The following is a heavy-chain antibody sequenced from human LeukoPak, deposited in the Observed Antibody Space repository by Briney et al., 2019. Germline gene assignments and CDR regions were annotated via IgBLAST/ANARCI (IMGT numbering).Heavy chain of an antibody. J-gene: IGHJ3*02. CDR1: GGSISSYY. CDR3: ARDRGVRGVIITRTGYAFDI. CDR2: IYYSGST. D-gene: IGHD3-10*01. V-gene: IGHV4-59*12. Sequence: SETLSLTCTVSGGSISSYYWSWIRQPPGKGLEWIGYIYYSGSTNYNPSLKSRVTISVDTSKNQFSLKLSSVTAADTAVYYCARDRGVRGVIITRTGYAFDIWGQGTMVTVSS.